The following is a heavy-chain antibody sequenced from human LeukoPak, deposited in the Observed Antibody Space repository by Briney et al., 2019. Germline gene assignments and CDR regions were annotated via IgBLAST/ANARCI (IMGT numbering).Heavy chain of an antibody. CDR1: GFTFSNSA. Sequence: SVKLSCKASGFTFSNSAMQWVRQARGQRLEWIGWIVVGSGNTNYAQKFQERVTITRDMSTSTAYMELSSLRSEDTAIYYCAADVIYESDWGQGTLVTVSS. D-gene: IGHD2/OR15-2a*01. CDR2: IVVGSGNT. V-gene: IGHV1-58*02. CDR3: AADVIYESD. J-gene: IGHJ4*02.